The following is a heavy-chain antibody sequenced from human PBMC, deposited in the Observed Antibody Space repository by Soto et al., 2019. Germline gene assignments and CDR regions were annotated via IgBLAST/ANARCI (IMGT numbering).Heavy chain of an antibody. D-gene: IGHD5-12*01. Sequence: QVQLVQSGAEVKKPGSSVKVSCKTSGDIFSGYSISWVRQAPGQGLEWMGGIIPIFGTTNYAQRFHGRVTISADKSTSTVYMEWYSLKSEETAVYYCARDLGSGYDPGEYWGQGTLFTVSS. CDR1: GDIFSGYS. CDR2: IIPIFGTT. J-gene: IGHJ4*02. CDR3: ARDLGSGYDPGEY. V-gene: IGHV1-69*14.